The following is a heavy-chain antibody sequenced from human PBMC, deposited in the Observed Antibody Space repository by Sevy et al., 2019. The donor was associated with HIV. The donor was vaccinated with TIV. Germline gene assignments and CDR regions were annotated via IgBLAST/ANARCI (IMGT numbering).Heavy chain of an antibody. Sequence: GGCLRLSCAASGFTFSSYAMHWVRQAPGKGLECVAAINSNGVTTYYADSVKGRFTISRDNSKNTLYLQMGSLRAEDMAVYYCARGGAFWSGYTDYWGQGTLVTVSS. CDR3: ARGGAFWSGYTDY. V-gene: IGHV3-64*02. CDR1: GFTFSSYA. J-gene: IGHJ4*02. CDR2: INSNGVTT. D-gene: IGHD3-3*01.